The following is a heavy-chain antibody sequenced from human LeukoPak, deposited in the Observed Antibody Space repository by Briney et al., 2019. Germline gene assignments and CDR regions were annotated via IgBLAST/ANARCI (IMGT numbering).Heavy chain of an antibody. D-gene: IGHD3/OR15-3a*01. V-gene: IGHV4-39*01. CDR3: ARQTGSGLFILP. CDR1: GVSISSSNSY. J-gene: IGHJ4*02. CDR2: IYYSGNT. Sequence: SETLSLTCTVSGVSISSSNSYWGWIRQPPGQGLEWIGSIYYSGNTYYNASLKSQVSISIDTSKNQFSLRLTSVTAADTAVYYCARQTGSGLFILPGGQGTLVTVSS.